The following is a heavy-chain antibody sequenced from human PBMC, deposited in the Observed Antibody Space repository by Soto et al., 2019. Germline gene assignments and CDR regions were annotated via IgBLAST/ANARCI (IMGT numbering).Heavy chain of an antibody. CDR3: ARHLPVNRIPPWWFDP. V-gene: IGHV4-39*01. CDR1: GGSISSSSYY. J-gene: IGHJ5*02. Sequence: PSETLSLTCTVSGGSISSSSYYWGWIRQPPGKGLEWIGSLYYSGNIYYNPSLKSRVTIAADTSKNQFSLKLISVTAADTVVYYCARHLPVNRIPPWWFDPWGQGALVTVSS. CDR2: LYYSGNI. D-gene: IGHD2-15*01.